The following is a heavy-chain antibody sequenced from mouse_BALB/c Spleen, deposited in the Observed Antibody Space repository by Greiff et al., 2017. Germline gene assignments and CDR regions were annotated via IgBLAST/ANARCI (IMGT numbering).Heavy chain of an antibody. D-gene: IGHD2-14*01. J-gene: IGHJ4*01. V-gene: IGHV2-9*02. CDR3: ARSPYRYDRGAYAMDY. CDR2: IWAGGST. Sequence: VMLVESGPGLVAPSQSLSITCTVSGFSLTSYGVHWVRQPPGKGLEWLGVIWAGGSTNYNSALMSRLSISKDNSKSQVFLKMNSLQTDDTAMYYCARSPYRYDRGAYAMDYWGQGTSVTVSS. CDR1: GFSLTSYG.